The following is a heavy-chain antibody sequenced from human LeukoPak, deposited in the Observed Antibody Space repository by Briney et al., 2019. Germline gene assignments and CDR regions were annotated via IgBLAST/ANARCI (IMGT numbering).Heavy chain of an antibody. V-gene: IGHV4-34*01. CDR2: INHSGST. Sequence: SETLSLTCAVYGGSFSGYYWSWIRQPPGKGLEWIGEINHSGSTNYNPSLKSRVTISVDTSKNQFSLKLSSVTAADTAVYYCAASRDYYDILTGYYRRQVPAFDYWGQGTLVTVSS. J-gene: IGHJ4*02. CDR3: AASRDYYDILTGYYRRQVPAFDY. D-gene: IGHD3-9*01. CDR1: GGSFSGYY.